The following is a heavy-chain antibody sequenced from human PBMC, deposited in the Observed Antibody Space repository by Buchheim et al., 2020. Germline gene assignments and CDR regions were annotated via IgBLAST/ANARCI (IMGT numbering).Heavy chain of an antibody. Sequence: QVQLVESGGGVVQPGRSLRLSCAASGFTFSSYGMHWVRQAPGKGLEWVAVISYDGSNKYYADSVKGRFTISRDNSKNTLYLQMNSLRAEDTAVYYCAKDPYPGIAVAGHFDYWGQGTL. CDR3: AKDPYPGIAVAGHFDY. V-gene: IGHV3-30*18. CDR2: ISYDGSNK. CDR1: GFTFSSYG. J-gene: IGHJ4*02. D-gene: IGHD6-19*01.